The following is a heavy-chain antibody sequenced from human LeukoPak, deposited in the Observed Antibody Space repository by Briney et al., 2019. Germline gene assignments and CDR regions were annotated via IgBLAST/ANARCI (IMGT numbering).Heavy chain of an antibody. CDR1: GFTFSSYG. CDR2: INSDGSST. J-gene: IGHJ4*02. CDR3: ARGGLSGSYSGDY. V-gene: IGHV3-74*01. D-gene: IGHD1-26*01. Sequence: QSGGSLRLSCAASGFTFSSYGMHWVRQAPGKGLVWVSRINSDGSSTSYADSVKGRFTISRDNAKNTLYLQMNSLRAEDTAVYYCARGGLSGSYSGDYWGQGTLVTVSS.